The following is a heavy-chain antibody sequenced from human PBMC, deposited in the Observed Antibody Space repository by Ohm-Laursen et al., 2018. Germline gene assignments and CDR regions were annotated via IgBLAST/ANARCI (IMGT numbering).Heavy chain of an antibody. V-gene: IGHV3-7*01. CDR1: GFTFNKFA. Sequence: SLRLSCAASGFTFNKFAMNWVRQAPGKGLEWVANIKQDASDKYYVDSVKGQFTISRDNSKNSLYLQMSSLTAEDTAVYFCARDGDGYLHWGQGTLVTVSS. D-gene: IGHD2-21*01. CDR3: ARDGDGYLH. CDR2: IKQDASDK. J-gene: IGHJ4*02.